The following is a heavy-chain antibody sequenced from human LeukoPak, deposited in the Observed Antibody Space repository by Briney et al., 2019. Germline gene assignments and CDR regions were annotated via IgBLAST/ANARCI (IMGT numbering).Heavy chain of an antibody. Sequence: GGSLRLSCAASGFTFSSYSMNWVRQAPGKGLEWVSYISSSSSTIYYADSVKGRFTISRDNAKNSLYLQMNSLRAEDTAVYYCARDRSYYDYVWGSYRAEYYFDYWGQGTLVTVSS. CDR1: GFTFSSYS. CDR2: ISSSSSTI. J-gene: IGHJ4*02. V-gene: IGHV3-48*04. D-gene: IGHD3-16*02. CDR3: ARDRSYYDYVWGSYRAEYYFDY.